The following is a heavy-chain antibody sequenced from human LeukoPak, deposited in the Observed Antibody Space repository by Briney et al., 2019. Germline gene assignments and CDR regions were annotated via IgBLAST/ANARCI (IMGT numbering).Heavy chain of an antibody. V-gene: IGHV3-30*02. D-gene: IGHD6-19*01. CDR2: IRYDGSNK. Sequence: GGSLRLSCAASGFTFSSYGMHWVRQAPGKGLEWVAFIRYDGSNKYYAVSVKGRFTISRDNSKNTLYLQMNSLRAEDTAVYYCAKDRGAVAGSFDYWGQGTLVTVSS. CDR1: GFTFSSYG. CDR3: AKDRGAVAGSFDY. J-gene: IGHJ4*02.